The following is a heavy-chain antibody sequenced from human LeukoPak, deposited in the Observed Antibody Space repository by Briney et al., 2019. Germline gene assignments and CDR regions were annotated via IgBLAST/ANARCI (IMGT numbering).Heavy chain of an antibody. J-gene: IGHJ5*02. CDR3: AGNCSSTSCDSRNWFDP. CDR1: GGSFSGYY. Sequence: SETLSLTCAVYGGSFSGYYWSWIRQPPGKGLEWIGEINHSGSTNYNPSPKSRVTISVDTSKNQFSLKLSSVTAADTAVYYCAGNCSSTSCDSRNWFDPWGQGTLVTVSS. V-gene: IGHV4-34*01. CDR2: INHSGST. D-gene: IGHD2-2*02.